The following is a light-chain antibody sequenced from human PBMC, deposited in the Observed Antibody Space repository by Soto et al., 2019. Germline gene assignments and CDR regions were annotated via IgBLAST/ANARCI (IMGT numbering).Light chain of an antibody. CDR2: SAN. CDR1: QDISNY. Sequence: DIQLTQSPCDMSASVGDSVTITCRASQDISNYLVWFQQRPGKVPKRLMYSANRLESGIPSRFSGSGSGTEFTLTISSLQPEDFATYYCQQYNSYPGTFGQGTKVDIK. J-gene: IGKJ1*01. V-gene: IGKV1-17*03. CDR3: QQYNSYPGT.